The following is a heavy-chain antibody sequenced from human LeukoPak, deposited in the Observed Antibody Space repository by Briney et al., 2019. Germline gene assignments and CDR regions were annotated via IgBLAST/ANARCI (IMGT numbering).Heavy chain of an antibody. V-gene: IGHV3-23*01. CDR2: ISGSGGNT. Sequence: GGSLRLSCAASGFTFSSYAMTWVRQAPGKGLEWVSAISGSGGNTYYADSVKGRFTISRDNSKNTLYLQMNSLSAEDTALYYCVGVPAAMSYWGQGTLVTVSS. CDR1: GFTFSSYA. J-gene: IGHJ4*02. D-gene: IGHD2-2*01. CDR3: VGVPAAMSY.